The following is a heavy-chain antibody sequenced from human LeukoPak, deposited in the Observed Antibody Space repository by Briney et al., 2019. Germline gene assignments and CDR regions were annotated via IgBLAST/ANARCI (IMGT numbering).Heavy chain of an antibody. CDR1: GGSISGYY. J-gene: IGHJ4*02. V-gene: IGHV4-4*07. CDR3: ARARRSDFDY. CDR2: VYTSGNS. Sequence: SETLSLTCTLSGGSISGYYWSWIRLSAGKGLEWIGRVYTSGNSNYNPSLKSRVTMSVDTSKNQFSLKLDSVTAADTAVYYCARARRSDFDYWGQGTLVTVSS. D-gene: IGHD6-6*01.